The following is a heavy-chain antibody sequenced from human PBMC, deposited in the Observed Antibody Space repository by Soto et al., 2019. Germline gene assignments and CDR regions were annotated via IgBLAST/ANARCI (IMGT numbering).Heavy chain of an antibody. J-gene: IGHJ6*03. V-gene: IGHV3-21*01. CDR2: ISSSSSYI. D-gene: IGHD4-17*01. CDR1: GFTFSSYS. Sequence: EVQLVESGGGLVKPGGSLRLSCAASGFTFSSYSMNWVRQAPGKGLEWVSSISSSSSYIYYADSVKGRFTITRDNAKNSLYLQMNSLSAEDTAVYYCARLGETVNPIRALDVWGKGTTVTV. CDR3: ARLGETVNPIRALDV.